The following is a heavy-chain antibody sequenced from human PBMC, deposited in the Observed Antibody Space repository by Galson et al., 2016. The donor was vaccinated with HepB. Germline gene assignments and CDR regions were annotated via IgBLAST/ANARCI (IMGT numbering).Heavy chain of an antibody. CDR1: GGSISSGGYY. J-gene: IGHJ4*02. CDR3: ARHGRTAAVEFDY. V-gene: IGHV4-39*01. Sequence: SETLSLTCTVSGGSISSGGYYWSWIRQHPGKGLEWIGTIYSGGRTYYNPSLMSRLTISVDTSKNQFSLRLSSVTAADTAVYYCARHGRTAAVEFDYWGQGTLVTVSS. D-gene: IGHD6-13*01. CDR2: IYSGGRT.